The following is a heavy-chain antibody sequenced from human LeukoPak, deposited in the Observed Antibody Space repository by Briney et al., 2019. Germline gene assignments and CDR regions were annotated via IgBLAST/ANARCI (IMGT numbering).Heavy chain of an antibody. CDR2: INPNSGGS. V-gene: IGHV1-2*02. Sequence: RASVKVSCKASGYTFTDYYIHWVRQAPGQGLDWMAWINPNSGGSRFAQKFQDRVTMTRDTSISTAYMELSRLRSDDTAVYYCARVGTKTGEIDYWGQGTLVTVSS. J-gene: IGHJ4*02. CDR3: ARVGTKTGEIDY. CDR1: GYTFTDYY. D-gene: IGHD2-8*01.